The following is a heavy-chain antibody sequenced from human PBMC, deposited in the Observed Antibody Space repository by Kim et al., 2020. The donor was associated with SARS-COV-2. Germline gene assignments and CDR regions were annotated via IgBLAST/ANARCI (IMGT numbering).Heavy chain of an antibody. J-gene: IGHJ2*01. CDR3: VRVIVDASLL. V-gene: IGHV1-3*01. CDR1: GYTFTSYA. CDR2: INPDNGDA. D-gene: IGHD1-26*01. Sequence: ASVKVSCKPSGYTFTSYAINWVRQAAGQGLEWMGWINPDNGDANYSQKFQGRVTITRDTSISTAYMELSSLRSEDTAVYYCVRVIVDASLLW.